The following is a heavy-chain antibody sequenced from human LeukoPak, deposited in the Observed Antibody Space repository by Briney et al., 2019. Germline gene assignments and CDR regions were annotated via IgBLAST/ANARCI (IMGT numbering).Heavy chain of an antibody. V-gene: IGHV3-23*01. J-gene: IGHJ4*02. D-gene: IGHD2-2*01. CDR1: GFTFTTYA. Sequence: PGGSLRLSCAASGFTFTTYAMTWVRQASGKGLEWVSTISGSGVSTYYADSVKGRFTISRDNSKNTLYLQLNSLRAEDTAVYYCARDASWYVYWGQGTLVTVSS. CDR2: ISGSGVST. CDR3: ARDASWYVY.